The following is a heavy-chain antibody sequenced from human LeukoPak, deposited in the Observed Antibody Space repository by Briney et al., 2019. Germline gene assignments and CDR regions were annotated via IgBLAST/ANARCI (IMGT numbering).Heavy chain of an antibody. CDR3: ASGKYRYSGSYYYY. CDR1: GGSISSGSYY. D-gene: IGHD1-26*01. J-gene: IGHJ4*02. CDR2: IYTSGST. Sequence: QPSETLSLTCTVSGGSISSGSYYWSWIRQPAGKGLEWIGRIYTSGSTNYNPSLKSRVTISVDTSKNQFSLKLSSVTAADTAVYYCASGKYRYSGSYYYYWGQGTLVTVSS. V-gene: IGHV4-61*02.